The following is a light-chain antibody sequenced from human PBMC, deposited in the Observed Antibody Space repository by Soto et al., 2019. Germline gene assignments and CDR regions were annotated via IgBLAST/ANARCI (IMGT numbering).Light chain of an antibody. CDR1: QTVGSR. J-gene: IGKJ4*01. CDR3: QQYGSSIT. V-gene: IGKV3-20*01. Sequence: EIVLTQSPATLSSSPGERATLSCRASQTVGSRLAWYQHKPGQAPRLLIYDSSNRATGIPARFSGSGSGTDFTLTITRLEPEDFAVYYCQQYGSSITFGGGTKVDIK. CDR2: DSS.